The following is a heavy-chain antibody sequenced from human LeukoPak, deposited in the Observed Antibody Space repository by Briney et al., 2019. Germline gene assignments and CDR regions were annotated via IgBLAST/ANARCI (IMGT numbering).Heavy chain of an antibody. D-gene: IGHD3-3*01. Sequence: GGSLRLSCAASGFTFSDYWMTWVRQAPGKGLEWVANINQDGSEKYYVDSVKGRFTISRDNAKNSLYLQMNSLRAEDTAVYYCARDWVRFLEAFDIWGQGTMVTVSS. V-gene: IGHV3-7*01. CDR1: GFTFSDYW. J-gene: IGHJ3*02. CDR2: INQDGSEK. CDR3: ARDWVRFLEAFDI.